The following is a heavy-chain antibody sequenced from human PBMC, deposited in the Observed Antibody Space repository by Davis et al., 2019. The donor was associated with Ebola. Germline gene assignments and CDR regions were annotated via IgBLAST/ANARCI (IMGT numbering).Heavy chain of an antibody. D-gene: IGHD3-3*01. Sequence: GESPKISCAAPGFTFSSYAMHWVRQAPGKGLEWVAFISYDGSNKYYADSVKGRFTISRDNSKNTLYLQMNSLRAEDTAVYYCARGGPAYDFWSGSPNWFDPWGQGTLVTVSS. V-gene: IGHV3-30-3*01. CDR1: GFTFSSYA. CDR3: ARGGPAYDFWSGSPNWFDP. CDR2: ISYDGSNK. J-gene: IGHJ5*02.